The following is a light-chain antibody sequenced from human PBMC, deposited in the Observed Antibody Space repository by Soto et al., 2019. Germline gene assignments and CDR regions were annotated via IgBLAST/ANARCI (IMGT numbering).Light chain of an antibody. V-gene: IGLV2-14*01. J-gene: IGLJ1*01. CDR1: SSDVGGYNY. Sequence: QSALTPPASVSGSPGQSITISCTGTSSDVGGYNYVSWYQQHPGKAPKLMIYDVSNRPSGVSNRFSGSKSGNTASLTISGLQAEDEADYYCSSYTSSSLYVFGTGTKLTGL. CDR2: DVS. CDR3: SSYTSSSLYV.